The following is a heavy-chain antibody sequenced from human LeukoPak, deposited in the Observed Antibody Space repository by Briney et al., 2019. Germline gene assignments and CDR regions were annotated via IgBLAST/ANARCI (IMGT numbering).Heavy chain of an antibody. D-gene: IGHD1-26*01. CDR1: GGSISGSSYY. V-gene: IGHV4-39*07. CDR2: IYYSGST. Sequence: PSETLSLTCTVSGGSISGSSYYWGWIRQPPGKGLEWIGSIYYSGSTYYNPSLKSRVTISVDTSKNQFSLKLSSVTAADTAVYYCARARGATDAYAFDIWGQGTMVTVSS. J-gene: IGHJ3*02. CDR3: ARARGATDAYAFDI.